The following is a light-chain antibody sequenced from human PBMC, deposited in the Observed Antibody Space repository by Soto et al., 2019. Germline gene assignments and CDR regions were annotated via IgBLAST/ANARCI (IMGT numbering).Light chain of an antibody. CDR2: AAT. J-gene: IGKJ3*01. CDR3: QQYDNLPFT. Sequence: DIQMTQSPSSLSASVGDRVTIGCRASQNINTYLAWFQQKPGKAPKSLIYAATNLQGGVPSRFSGTGSGTEFSLTISSLQPEDVATYYCQQYDNLPFTFGPGTKVEIK. V-gene: IGKV1-16*01. CDR1: QNINTY.